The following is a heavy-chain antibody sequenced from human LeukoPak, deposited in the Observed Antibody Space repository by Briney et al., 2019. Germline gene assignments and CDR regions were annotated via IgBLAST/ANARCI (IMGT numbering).Heavy chain of an antibody. CDR3: GKGSSTSGCPDY. V-gene: IGHV3-30*02. CDR1: GFTFNSYG. CDR2: IRYDGSIK. Sequence: GGSLRLSCAASGFTFNSYGMHWVRQAPGKGLDWVALIRYDGSIKHYADSVKGRFTISRDNSKNTVSLQMDSLRPEDTAVYYCGKGSSTSGCPDYWGQGTLVTVSS. D-gene: IGHD6-19*01. J-gene: IGHJ4*02.